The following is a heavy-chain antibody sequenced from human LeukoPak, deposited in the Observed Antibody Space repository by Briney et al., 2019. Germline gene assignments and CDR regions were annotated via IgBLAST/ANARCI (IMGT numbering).Heavy chain of an antibody. D-gene: IGHD6-13*01. CDR2: INHSGST. CDR3: ARDSSTWYSYFDY. CDR1: GGSFSGYY. V-gene: IGHV4-34*01. Sequence: PSEALSLTCAVYGGSFSGYYWSWIRQPPGKGLEWIGEINHSGSTNYNPSLKSRVTISVDTSKNQFSLKLSSVTAADTAVYYCARDSSTWYSYFDYWGQGTLVTVSS. J-gene: IGHJ4*02.